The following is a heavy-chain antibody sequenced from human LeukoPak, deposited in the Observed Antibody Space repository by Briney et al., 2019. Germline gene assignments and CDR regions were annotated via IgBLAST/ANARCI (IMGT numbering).Heavy chain of an antibody. J-gene: IGHJ3*02. CDR2: IYSGGST. CDR1: GFTVSGNY. CDR3: ARSPIAAAGPFDI. D-gene: IGHD6-25*01. Sequence: GGSLRLACAASGFTVSGNYMSWVRHAPGKGLEWVSVIYSGGSTYYADSVKGRFSISRDNSKNTLYLQMNSLRAEDTAVYYCARSPIAAAGPFDIWGQGTMVTVSS. V-gene: IGHV3-66*01.